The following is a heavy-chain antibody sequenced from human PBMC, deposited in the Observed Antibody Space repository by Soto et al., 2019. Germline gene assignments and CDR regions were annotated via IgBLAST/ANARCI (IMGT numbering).Heavy chain of an antibody. V-gene: IGHV3-30-3*01. CDR3: ARYGGNGNFDY. D-gene: IGHD2-15*01. Sequence: PGGSLRLSCAASGFTFSSYAMHWVRQAPGKGLEWVAVISYDGSNKYYADSVKGRFTISRDNSKNTLYLQMNSLRAEDTAVYYCARYGGNGNFDYWGQGTLVTVS. CDR1: GFTFSSYA. J-gene: IGHJ4*02. CDR2: ISYDGSNK.